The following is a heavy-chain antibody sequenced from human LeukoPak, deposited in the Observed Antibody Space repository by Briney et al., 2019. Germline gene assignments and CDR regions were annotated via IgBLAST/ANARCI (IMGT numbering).Heavy chain of an antibody. D-gene: IGHD1-26*01. CDR3: ARKLRLGGNWFDP. V-gene: IGHV1-69*15. J-gene: IGHJ5*02. CDR2: IIPISGTT. Sequence: SVKVSCKASGGTFTSYAITWVRQAPGQGLEWMGKIIPISGTTNYAQKFQGRVTFTADESTSTAYMELSSLRSEDAALYYCARKLRLGGNWFDPWGQGTLVTVSS. CDR1: GGTFTSYA.